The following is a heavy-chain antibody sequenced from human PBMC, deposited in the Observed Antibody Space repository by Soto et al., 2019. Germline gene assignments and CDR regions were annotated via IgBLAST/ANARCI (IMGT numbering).Heavy chain of an antibody. J-gene: IGHJ4*02. V-gene: IGHV3-23*01. CDR3: AKFGGSGTYFHFDY. CDR2: ISGSGGRT. Sequence: EVQLLESGGGLVQPGGSLRLSCAASGFPFINFAMNWVRQSPGKGLEWVSSISGSGGRTWYADAVRGRFTISRDNSKNTRYLQMNSLRAEDTAVYYCAKFGGSGTYFHFDYWGQGAQVTVSS. CDR1: GFPFINFA. D-gene: IGHD3-10*01.